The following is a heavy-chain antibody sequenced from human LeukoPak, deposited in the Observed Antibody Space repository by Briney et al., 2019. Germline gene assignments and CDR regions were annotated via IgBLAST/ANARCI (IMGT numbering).Heavy chain of an antibody. D-gene: IGHD3-22*01. V-gene: IGHV1-18*01. J-gene: IGHJ4*02. CDR2: ISAYNGDT. Sequence: ASVKVSCKASGFTFTNHGITWVRQAPGQGLEWMGWISAYNGDTKYAQKLQGRVTMTTDTSTNTAYMELRSLRSDDTAVYYCARVAYYYDSSGYYYDNDYWGQGTLVTVSS. CDR1: GFTFTNHG. CDR3: ARVAYYYDSSGYYYDNDY.